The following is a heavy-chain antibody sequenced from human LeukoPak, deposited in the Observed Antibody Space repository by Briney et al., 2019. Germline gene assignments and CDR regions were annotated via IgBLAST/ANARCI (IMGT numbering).Heavy chain of an antibody. CDR2: IYPGDSHI. CDR3: ARALEWLQKPYYFDY. CDR1: GYRFTSYW. D-gene: IGHD5-24*01. V-gene: IGHV5-51*01. Sequence: GESLRISCKGSGYRFTSYWIGWVRQMPGKGLEWMGIIYPGDSHIRYSPSFQGQVTISADKSISTAYLQWSSLKASDTAMYYCARALEWLQKPYYFDYWGQGTLVTVSS. J-gene: IGHJ4*02.